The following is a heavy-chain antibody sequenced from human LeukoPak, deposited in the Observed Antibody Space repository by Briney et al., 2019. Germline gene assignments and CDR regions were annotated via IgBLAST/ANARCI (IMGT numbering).Heavy chain of an antibody. CDR1: GFTFNDAW. Sequence: GGSLRLSCAASGFTFNDAWMNWVRQAPGKGLEWVGHIKSKSDGGTPAHAAPVKGRFSISRDDSKNTLYLQMNSLKTEDTAMYFCTTGPFDYWGQGALVTVSS. CDR2: IKSKSDGGTP. CDR3: TTGPFDY. J-gene: IGHJ4*02. V-gene: IGHV3-15*07.